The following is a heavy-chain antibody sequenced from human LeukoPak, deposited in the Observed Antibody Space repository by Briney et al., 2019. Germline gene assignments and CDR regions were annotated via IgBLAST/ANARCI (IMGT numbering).Heavy chain of an antibody. CDR3: ARTLGVPSAFDP. CDR1: GSTFSSSG. Sequence: PGTSLRLSCTASGSTFSSSGMHWVRQAPGKGLEWVALISFDGSDIFHVDSVKGRFTISRDNAKNTVYLQMNSLRAEDTAVYYCARTLGVPSAFDPWGPGTLVTVSS. J-gene: IGHJ5*02. V-gene: IGHV3-33*05. D-gene: IGHD2-2*01. CDR2: ISFDGSDI.